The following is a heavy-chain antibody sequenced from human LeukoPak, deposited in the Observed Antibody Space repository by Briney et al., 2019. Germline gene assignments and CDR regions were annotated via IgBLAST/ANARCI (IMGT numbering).Heavy chain of an antibody. D-gene: IGHD6-13*01. CDR1: GGTFSSYA. CDR2: IIPILGIA. V-gene: IGHV1-69*04. CDR3: ARGATGIAAARDAFDI. J-gene: IGHJ3*02. Sequence: ASVKVSCKASGGTFSSYAISWVRQAPGQGLEWMGRIIPILGIANYAQKFQGRVTITADKSTSTAYMELSSLRSEDTAVYYCARGATGIAAARDAFDIWGQGTMVTVSS.